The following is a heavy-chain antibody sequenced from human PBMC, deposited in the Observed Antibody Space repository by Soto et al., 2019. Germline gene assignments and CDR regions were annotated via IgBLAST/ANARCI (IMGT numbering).Heavy chain of an antibody. Sequence: PGGSLRLSCAASGFTFSSYSMNWVRQAPGKGLEWVSYISSSSSTIYYADSVKGRFTISRDNAKNSLYLQMNSLRDEDTAVYYCARDDYYDSSGYYGFDYWGQGTLVTVSS. V-gene: IGHV3-48*02. CDR1: GFTFSSYS. D-gene: IGHD3-22*01. CDR2: ISSSSSTI. CDR3: ARDDYYDSSGYYGFDY. J-gene: IGHJ4*02.